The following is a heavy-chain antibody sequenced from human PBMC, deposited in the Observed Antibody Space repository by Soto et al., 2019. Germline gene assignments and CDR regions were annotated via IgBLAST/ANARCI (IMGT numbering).Heavy chain of an antibody. CDR1: GYSFTSYW. Sequence: GESLKISCKGSGYSFTSYWIGWVRQMPGKGLEWMGIIYPGDSDTRYSPSFQGQVTISADKSISTAYLQWSSLKASDTAMYYCARPGVCCSSTSCPPYYFDEWGQRTLVSVSS. D-gene: IGHD2-2*01. CDR3: ARPGVCCSSTSCPPYYFDE. CDR2: IYPGDSDT. V-gene: IGHV5-51*01. J-gene: IGHJ4*02.